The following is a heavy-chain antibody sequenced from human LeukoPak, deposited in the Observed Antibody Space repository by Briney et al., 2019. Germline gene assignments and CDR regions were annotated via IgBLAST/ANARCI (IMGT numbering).Heavy chain of an antibody. CDR3: ARDGRITMVRGVLPHYYGMDV. J-gene: IGHJ6*02. D-gene: IGHD3-10*01. CDR2: IKQDGSEK. CDR1: GFTFSSYW. Sequence: GGSLRLSCAASGFTFSSYWMSWVRQAPGKGLEWVANIKQDGSEKYYVDSVKGRFTISRDNAKNSLYLQMNSLRAEDTAVYYCARDGRITMVRGVLPHYYGMDVWGQGTTVTVSS. V-gene: IGHV3-7*01.